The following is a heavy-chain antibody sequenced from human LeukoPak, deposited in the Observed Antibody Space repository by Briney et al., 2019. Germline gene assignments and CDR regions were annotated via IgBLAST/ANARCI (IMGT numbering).Heavy chain of an antibody. J-gene: IGHJ6*02. CDR3: AREPEIEDYYYYGMDV. V-gene: IGHV1-18*01. CDR2: ISAYNGNT. Sequence: GASVKVSCKASGYTFTSYGISWVRQAPGQGLEWMGWISAYNGNTNYAQKLQGRVTMTTDTSTSTAYMELRSLRSDDTAVYYCAREPEIEDYYYYGMDVWGQGTTVTVSS. D-gene: IGHD5-24*01. CDR1: GYTFTSYG.